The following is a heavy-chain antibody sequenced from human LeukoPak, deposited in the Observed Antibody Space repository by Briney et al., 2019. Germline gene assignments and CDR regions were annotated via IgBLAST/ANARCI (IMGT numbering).Heavy chain of an antibody. CDR1: GFTFDDYA. V-gene: IGHV3-9*01. J-gene: IGHJ4*02. D-gene: IGHD4-23*01. Sequence: PGRSLRLSCAASGFTFDDYAMHWVRQAPGKGLEWVSGISWNSGSIVYVDSVKGRFTISRDNAKNSLYLQMNSLRAEDTALYYCARVTPPSPWTPFDYWGQGTLVTVSS. CDR3: ARVTPPSPWTPFDY. CDR2: ISWNSGSI.